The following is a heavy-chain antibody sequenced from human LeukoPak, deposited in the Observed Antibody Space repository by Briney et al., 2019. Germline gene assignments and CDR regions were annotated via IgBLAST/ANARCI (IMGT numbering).Heavy chain of an antibody. Sequence: GGSLRLSCAASGFTFDDYAMHWVRQAPGKGLEWVSGISWNSGSIGYADSVKGRFTISRDNAKNSLYLQMNSLRAEDTALYYCAKDIPRRVGKPYGDYLPPPLFDYWGQGTLVTVSS. D-gene: IGHD4-17*01. V-gene: IGHV3-9*01. CDR3: AKDIPRRVGKPYGDYLPPPLFDY. J-gene: IGHJ4*02. CDR2: ISWNSGSI. CDR1: GFTFDDYA.